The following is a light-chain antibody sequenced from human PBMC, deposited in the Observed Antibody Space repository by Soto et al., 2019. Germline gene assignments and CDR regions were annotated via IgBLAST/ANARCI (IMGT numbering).Light chain of an antibody. CDR1: SSNIGTNT. Sequence: QSVLTQPPSASGTPGQRVSISCSGGSSNIGTNTVNWYQHLPGTAPKLLIFSNDERPSGVPDRFSGSKSGTSASLAISGRQSDDEADYYCATWDDSLNGVVFGGGTKLTVL. CDR3: ATWDDSLNGVV. V-gene: IGLV1-44*01. J-gene: IGLJ2*01. CDR2: SND.